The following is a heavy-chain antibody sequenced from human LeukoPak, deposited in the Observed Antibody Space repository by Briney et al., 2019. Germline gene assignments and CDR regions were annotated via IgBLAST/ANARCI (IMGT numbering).Heavy chain of an antibody. Sequence: GGSLRLSCAASGFTFSSYGMHWVRQAPGKGLEWVAVISYDGSNKYYADSVKGRFTISRDNSKNTLYLQMNSLRAEDTAVYYCAKDPRRVHIYYFDYWGQGTLVTVSS. J-gene: IGHJ4*02. V-gene: IGHV3-30*18. CDR1: GFTFSSYG. CDR2: ISYDGSNK. CDR3: AKDPRRVHIYYFDY.